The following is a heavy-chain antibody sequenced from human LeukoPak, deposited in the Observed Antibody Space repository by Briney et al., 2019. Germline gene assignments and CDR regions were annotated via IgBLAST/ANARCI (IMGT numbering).Heavy chain of an antibody. CDR2: INPSGGST. J-gene: IGHJ6*02. D-gene: IGHD4-11*01. CDR1: GYTFTSYG. V-gene: IGHV1-46*01. CDR3: ARSLRVTTAGCYGMDV. Sequence: ASVKVSCKASGYTFTSYGINWVRQAPGQGLEWMGIINPSGGSTSYAQKFQGRVTMTRDTSTSTVYMELSSLRSEDTAVYYCARSLRVTTAGCYGMDVWGQGTTVTVSS.